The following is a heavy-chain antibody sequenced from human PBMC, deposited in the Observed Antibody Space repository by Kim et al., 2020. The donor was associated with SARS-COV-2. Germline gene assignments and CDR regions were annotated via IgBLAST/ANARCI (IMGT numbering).Heavy chain of an antibody. J-gene: IGHJ4*02. CDR2: INAGNGNT. Sequence: ASVKVSCKASGYTLTNYAMHWVRQATGQRLEWMGWINAGNGNTKYSQKFQGRVTITRDTSASTAYMELSSLRSEDTAVYYCARSSLYYYGSGSFDYWGQGTLVTVSS. CDR3: ARSSLYYYGSGSFDY. CDR1: GYTLTNYA. V-gene: IGHV1-3*01. D-gene: IGHD3-10*01.